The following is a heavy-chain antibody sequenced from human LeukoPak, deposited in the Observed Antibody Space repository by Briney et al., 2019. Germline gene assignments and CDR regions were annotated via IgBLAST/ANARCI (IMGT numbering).Heavy chain of an antibody. Sequence: GGSLRLPCAASGFTFSSYEMNWVRQAPGKGLEWVSYISSSGSTIYYADSVKGRFTISRDNAKNSLYLQMNSLRAEDTAVYYCARTSRQLWPSALFDYWGQGTLVTVSS. CDR2: ISSSGSTI. CDR3: ARTSRQLWPSALFDY. J-gene: IGHJ4*02. V-gene: IGHV3-48*03. D-gene: IGHD5-18*01. CDR1: GFTFSSYE.